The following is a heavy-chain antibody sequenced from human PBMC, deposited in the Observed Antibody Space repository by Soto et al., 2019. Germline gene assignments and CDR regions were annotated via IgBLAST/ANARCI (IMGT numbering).Heavy chain of an antibody. CDR3: ARADYSRKTFDP. Sequence: SETLSLTCTVSGGSVNSGSYQWSWIRQPPGKGLEWIGYIFYTGNTNYHPSLKSRVTISVDTSKNQFPLKLNSVTAADTAVYYCARADYSRKTFDPWGRGTLVTVSS. CDR1: GGSVNSGSYQ. D-gene: IGHD6-13*01. V-gene: IGHV4-61*01. CDR2: IFYTGNT. J-gene: IGHJ5*02.